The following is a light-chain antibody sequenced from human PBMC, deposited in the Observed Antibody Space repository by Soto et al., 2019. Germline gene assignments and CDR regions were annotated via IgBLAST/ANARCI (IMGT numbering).Light chain of an antibody. CDR1: QSISSW. J-gene: IGKJ1*01. CDR3: QHYNSYSEA. V-gene: IGKV1-5*01. Sequence: QSPSTLSASVGDRVTITCRASQSISSWLAWYQQKPGKAPKLLIYDASSLESGVPSRFSGGGSGTEFTLTISSLQPDDFATYYCQHYNSYSEAFGQGTKVDIK. CDR2: DAS.